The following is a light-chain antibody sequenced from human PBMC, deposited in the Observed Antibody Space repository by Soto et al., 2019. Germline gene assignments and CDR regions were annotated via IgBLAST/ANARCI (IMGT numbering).Light chain of an antibody. CDR1: QGIRND. V-gene: IGKV1-6*01. J-gene: IGKJ1*01. CDR3: LQDYIYPWT. CDR2: AAS. Sequence: TMWPASGSASIGEKVTSAGLASQGIRNDLGWYQQKPGKAPKLLIYAASSLQSGVPSRFSGSPSGTDFTLTITILQPEDFATYYCLQDYIYPWTFGQGTKVDIK.